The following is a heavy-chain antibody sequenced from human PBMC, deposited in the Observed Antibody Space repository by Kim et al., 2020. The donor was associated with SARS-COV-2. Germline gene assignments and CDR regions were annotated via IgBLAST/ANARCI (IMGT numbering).Heavy chain of an antibody. D-gene: IGHD6-13*01. V-gene: IGHV5-51*01. Sequence: YSTSFQGQVTIPADKSLSTAYLQWRSLKASDTAMYYCARSSSSSWLVLDYWGQGTLVTVSS. J-gene: IGHJ4*02. CDR3: ARSSSSSWLVLDY.